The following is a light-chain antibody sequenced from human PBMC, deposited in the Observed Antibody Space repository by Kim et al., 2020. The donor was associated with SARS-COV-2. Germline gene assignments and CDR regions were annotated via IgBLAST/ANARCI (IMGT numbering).Light chain of an antibody. Sequence: LTQPTSVSGSPGQSITISCTGTSSDVGGYNYVSWYQQHPGKAPKLIIYDVTKRPSGVSNRFSGSKSGNTASLTISGLQAEDEADYYCSSCTVSSTYVFGTGTKVTVL. CDR3: SSCTVSSTYV. V-gene: IGLV2-14*03. J-gene: IGLJ1*01. CDR1: SSDVGGYNY. CDR2: DVT.